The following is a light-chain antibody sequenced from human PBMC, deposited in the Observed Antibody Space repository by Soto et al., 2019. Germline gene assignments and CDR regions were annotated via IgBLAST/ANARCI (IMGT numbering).Light chain of an antibody. J-gene: IGKJ4*01. CDR2: DSS. Sequence: EIVLPQSPGTLSLSPGERATLSCGASQSVGTYIAWYKQKPGLAPRLVMFDSSTRATGIPDRFSGSGSGTDFTLTISRLEPEDFAVYYCQYYYESSPFGRGTKVDIK. CDR1: QSVGTY. CDR3: QYYYESSP. V-gene: IGKV3D-20*01.